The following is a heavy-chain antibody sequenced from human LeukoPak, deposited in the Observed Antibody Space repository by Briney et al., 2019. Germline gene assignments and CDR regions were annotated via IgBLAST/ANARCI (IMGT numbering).Heavy chain of an antibody. D-gene: IGHD6-19*01. J-gene: IGHJ4*02. CDR2: IDYSGRT. CDR3: ARGVVYSSGWETFDY. V-gene: IGHV4-59*02. CDR1: GGPVTSYY. Sequence: SETLSLTCTVSGGPVTSYYWSWIRQSPGKGLEWIGYIDYSGRTNYNPSLKSRVTISVDTSKNQFSLKLSSVTAADTAVYYCARGVVYSSGWETFDYWGQGTLVTVSS.